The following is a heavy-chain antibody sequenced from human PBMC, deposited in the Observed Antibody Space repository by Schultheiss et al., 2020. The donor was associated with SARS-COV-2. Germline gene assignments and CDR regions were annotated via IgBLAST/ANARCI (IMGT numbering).Heavy chain of an antibody. D-gene: IGHD2-15*01. V-gene: IGHV3-21*01. CDR3: ARDSRCSGGSCYSFY. J-gene: IGHJ4*02. CDR1: GFTFSSYS. CDR2: ISSSSSYI. Sequence: GGSLRLSCAASGFTFSSYSMNWVRQAPGKGLEWVSSISSSSSYIYYADSVKGRFTISRDNAKNSLYLQMNSLRAEDTAVYYCARDSRCSGGSCYSFYWGQGTLVTVSS.